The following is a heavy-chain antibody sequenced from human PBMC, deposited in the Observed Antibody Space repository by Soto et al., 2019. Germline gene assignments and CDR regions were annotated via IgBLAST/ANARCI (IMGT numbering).Heavy chain of an antibody. CDR1: GFTFSSSG. V-gene: IGHV3-33*01. J-gene: IGHJ4*02. Sequence: QVQLVESGGGVVQPGKSLRLSCAASGFTFSSSGMHWVRQAPGKGLEWVAFIWHDGSIKYYADSVKGRFTISRDNSKNTLYLQMNRLRAEDAAVFYCARGAKKAEDWSQGTLVTVSS. D-gene: IGHD6-13*01. CDR2: IWHDGSIK. CDR3: ARGAKKAED.